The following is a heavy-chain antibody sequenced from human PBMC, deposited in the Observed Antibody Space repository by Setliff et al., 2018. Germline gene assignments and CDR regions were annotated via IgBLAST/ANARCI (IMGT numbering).Heavy chain of an antibody. D-gene: IGHD6-19*01. CDR3: TKDRGWHGMDV. CDR2: INPDGSTI. CDR1: GFTFSSNW. J-gene: IGHJ6*02. V-gene: IGHV3-74*01. Sequence: PGGSLRLSCAASGFTFSSNWMFWVRQAPGKGLVWLSGINPDGSTIRYADSVKGRFTVSRDNAKNTMYLQMSSLRAEDTAVYYCTKDRGWHGMDVWGQGTTVTVSS.